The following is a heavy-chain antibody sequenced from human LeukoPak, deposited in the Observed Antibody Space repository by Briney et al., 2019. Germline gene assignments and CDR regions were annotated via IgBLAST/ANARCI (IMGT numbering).Heavy chain of an antibody. CDR2: INHSGST. CDR3: AREDLEWLLYYFDY. J-gene: IGHJ4*02. Sequence: RASETLSLTCAVYGGSFSGYYWSWIRQPPGKGLEWIGEINHSGSTNYNPSLKSRVTISVDTSKNQFSLKLSSVTAADTAVYYCAREDLEWLLYYFDYWGQGTLVTVSS. CDR1: GGSFSGYY. V-gene: IGHV4-34*01. D-gene: IGHD3-3*01.